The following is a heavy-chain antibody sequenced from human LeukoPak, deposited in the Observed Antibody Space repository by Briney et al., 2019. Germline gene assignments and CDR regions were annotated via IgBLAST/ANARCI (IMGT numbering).Heavy chain of an antibody. CDR2: ISGGGGST. Sequence: GGSLRLSCAASGFTFSSYAMSWVRQAPGKGLEWVSAISGGGGSTYYADSVKGRFTISRDNSKNTLYLQMNSLRAEDTAVYYCAKDLWFGEPTDGMDVWGKGTTVTVSS. CDR3: AKDLWFGEPTDGMDV. CDR1: GFTFSSYA. V-gene: IGHV3-23*01. D-gene: IGHD3-10*01. J-gene: IGHJ6*04.